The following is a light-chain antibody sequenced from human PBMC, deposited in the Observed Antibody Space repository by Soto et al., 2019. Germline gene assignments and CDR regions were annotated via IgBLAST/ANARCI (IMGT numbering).Light chain of an antibody. Sequence: IVLTQSPATLSLSPGKRSTLSCRASQNISSYLIWYQQKPGQXPRXXIYDVSNRATGIPARFSGSGSGTDFTLTISSLEPEDFAVYYCQQRSNWPRTFGQGTKVDIK. CDR3: QQRSNWPRT. CDR1: QNISSY. V-gene: IGKV3-11*01. CDR2: DVS. J-gene: IGKJ1*01.